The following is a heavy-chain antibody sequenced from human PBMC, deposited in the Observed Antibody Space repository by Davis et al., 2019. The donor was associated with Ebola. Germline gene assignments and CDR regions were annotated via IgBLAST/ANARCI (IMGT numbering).Heavy chain of an antibody. J-gene: IGHJ4*02. CDR1: GYTFTSYG. D-gene: IGHD4-17*01. Sequence: ASVKVSCKASGYTFTSYGISWVRQAPGQGLEWMGIINPSGGSTSYAQKFQGRVTMTRDTSTSTVYMELSSLRSEDTAVYYCARKGAGTVLFDYWGQGTLVTVSS. V-gene: IGHV1-46*01. CDR2: INPSGGST. CDR3: ARKGAGTVLFDY.